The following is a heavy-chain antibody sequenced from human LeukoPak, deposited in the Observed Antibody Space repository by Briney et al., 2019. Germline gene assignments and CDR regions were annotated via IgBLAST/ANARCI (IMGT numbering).Heavy chain of an antibody. Sequence: GGSLRLSCAASGFTFSSYSMNWVRQAPGKGLEWVSSISSSSSYIYYADSVKGRFTISRDNAKNSLYLQMNSLRAEDTAVYYCARDPMVQGVINWLDPWGQGTLVTVSS. J-gene: IGHJ5*02. D-gene: IGHD3-10*01. CDR2: ISSSSSYI. CDR3: ARDPMVQGVINWLDP. V-gene: IGHV3-21*01. CDR1: GFTFSSYS.